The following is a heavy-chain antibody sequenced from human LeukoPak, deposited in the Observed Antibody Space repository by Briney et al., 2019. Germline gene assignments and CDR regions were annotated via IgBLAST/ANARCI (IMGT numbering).Heavy chain of an antibody. CDR3: ARDGYSTSSGAFDI. Sequence: GGSLRLSCAASGFTFSSCAMHWVRQAPGKGLEWVAVISYDGSNKYYADSVKGRFTISRDNSKNTLYLQMNSLRAEDTAVYYCARDGYSTSSGAFDIWGQGTMVTVSS. D-gene: IGHD6-13*01. CDR2: ISYDGSNK. J-gene: IGHJ3*02. V-gene: IGHV3-30-3*01. CDR1: GFTFSSCA.